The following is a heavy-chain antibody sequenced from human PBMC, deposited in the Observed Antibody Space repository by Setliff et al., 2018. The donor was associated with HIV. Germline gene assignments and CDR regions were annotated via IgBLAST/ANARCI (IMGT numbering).Heavy chain of an antibody. CDR3: ATVRRYYYDSSGQEYFQH. CDR1: GYTLAELS. V-gene: IGHV1-24*01. D-gene: IGHD3-22*01. Sequence: ASVKVSCKVSGYTLAELSIHWVRQAPGEGLEWMGGFDPEDVETVYAQKFQGRVTMTEDTSTDTAYMELSSLRSEDTAVYYCATVRRYYYDSSGQEYFQHWGQGTLVTVS. CDR2: FDPEDVET. J-gene: IGHJ1*01.